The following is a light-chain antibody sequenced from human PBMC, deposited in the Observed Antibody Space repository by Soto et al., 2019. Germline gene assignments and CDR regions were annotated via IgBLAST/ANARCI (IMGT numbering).Light chain of an antibody. CDR2: EGS. J-gene: IGLJ1*01. CDR1: SSDFGSYNL. CDR3: RSSAGSSTNV. Sequence: QSALTQPASVSGSPGQSITISCTGTSSDFGSYNLVSWYQQHPGKAPKQMIYEGSKPPSGVPNRFAGTKSGNPASLTNSGLQAEDEADYYCRSSAGSSTNVFATGTKVTLL. V-gene: IGLV2-23*01.